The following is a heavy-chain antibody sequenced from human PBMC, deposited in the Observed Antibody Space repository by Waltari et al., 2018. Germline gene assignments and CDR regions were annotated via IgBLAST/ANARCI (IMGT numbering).Heavy chain of an antibody. Sequence: QVQLQESGPGLVKPSQTLSLTCTVSGGSISSGSYYWSWIRQSHGKGLEWIGRMYTSGSANYSPSLKSRVTISVDTSKNQFSLKLSSVTAADTAVYYCARGRKWFGVFYYYGMDVWGQGTTVTVSS. J-gene: IGHJ6*02. CDR2: MYTSGSA. V-gene: IGHV4-61*02. CDR3: ARGRKWFGVFYYYGMDV. D-gene: IGHD3-10*01. CDR1: GGSISSGSYY.